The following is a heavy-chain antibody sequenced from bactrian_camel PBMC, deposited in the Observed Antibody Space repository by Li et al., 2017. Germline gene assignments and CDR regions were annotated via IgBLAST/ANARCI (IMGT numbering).Heavy chain of an antibody. CDR1: GNTYSLNC. D-gene: IGHD6*01. V-gene: IGHV3S53*01. Sequence: HVQLVESGGGSVQPGGSLRLSCAISGNTYSLNCLGWFRQAPGMEREQVAVFRYTFGRTTYYADSVKGRFTISRDDARNTVYLQMNNLKPEDTAYTTVRLMSVRCLVIVSLTTGARGPRSPSP. CDR2: YTFGRTT. J-gene: IGHJ4*01. CDR3: RLMSVRCLVIVSLTT.